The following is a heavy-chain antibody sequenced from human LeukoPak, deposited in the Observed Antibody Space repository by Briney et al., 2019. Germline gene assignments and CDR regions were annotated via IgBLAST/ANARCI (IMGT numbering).Heavy chain of an antibody. Sequence: RPGGSLRLSCAASGFTFSSHLMHWVRQAPGKGLVWVSRIGSDGTYTNYADSVRGRFTISRDNAKNTLYLQMNSLRAEDTAVYYCARGPGSSGGYCVGDFWGQGTLVTVSS. J-gene: IGHJ4*02. CDR2: IGSDGTYT. V-gene: IGHV3-74*01. D-gene: IGHD1-26*01. CDR3: ARGPGSSGGYCVGDF. CDR1: GFTFSSHL.